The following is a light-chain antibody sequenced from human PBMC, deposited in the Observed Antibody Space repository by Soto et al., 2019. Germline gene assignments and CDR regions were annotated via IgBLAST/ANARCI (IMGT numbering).Light chain of an antibody. Sequence: DLVLTQSTDSLAVSLGERATIKCKSSHIVLYSSNIKNYLAWYQQKPGQPPKLFIYWASTRESGVPDRFSGSGSGTDFTLTISSLQAEDVAVYFCQQYYSSPWTFGQGTKVDIK. CDR2: WAS. CDR1: HIVLYSSNIKNY. V-gene: IGKV4-1*01. J-gene: IGKJ1*01. CDR3: QQYYSSPWT.